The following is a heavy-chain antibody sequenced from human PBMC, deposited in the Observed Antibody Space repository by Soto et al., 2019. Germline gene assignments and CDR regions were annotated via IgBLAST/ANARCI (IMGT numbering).Heavy chain of an antibody. CDR1: GFTFSINA. D-gene: IGHD5-12*01. V-gene: IGHV3-23*01. CDR3: AKYSTSGPSRFFDL. CDR2: IGAGSDGI. Sequence: LRLSCAASGFTFSINAVAWIRQTPGKGLEWVSVIGAGSDGIQYVDSVKGRFSISRDNSKNTLYLHMNSLRAEDTAIYYCAKYSTSGPSRFFDLWGQGTLVTVSS. J-gene: IGHJ4*02.